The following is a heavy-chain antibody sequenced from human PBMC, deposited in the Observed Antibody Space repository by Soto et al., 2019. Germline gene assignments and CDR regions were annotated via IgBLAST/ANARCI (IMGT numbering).Heavy chain of an antibody. D-gene: IGHD3-9*01. CDR1: GFTFSSYG. V-gene: IGHV3-33*01. J-gene: IGHJ5*02. CDR3: ARARSKVLRYFDWLLYS. CDR2: IWYDGSNK. Sequence: GGSLRLSCAASGFTFSSYGMHWVRQAPGKGLEWVAVIWYDGSNKYYADSVKGRFTISRDNSKNTLYLQMNSLRAEDTAVYYCARARSKVLRYFDWLLYSWGQGTLVTVSS.